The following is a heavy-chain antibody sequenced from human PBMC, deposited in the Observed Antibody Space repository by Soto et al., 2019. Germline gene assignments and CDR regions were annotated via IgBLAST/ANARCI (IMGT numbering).Heavy chain of an antibody. CDR2: INGDGSST. D-gene: IGHD3-3*01. CDR3: TRDAYYDFWSGYSGYYYYMDV. J-gene: IGHJ6*03. CDR1: GFTFSSYW. Sequence: PGGSLRLSCAASGFTFSSYWMHWVRQAPGKGLVWVSRINGDGSSTSYADSVKGRFMISRDNAKNTLYLQMNSLRAEDTAVYYCTRDAYYDFWSGYSGYYYYMDVWGKGTTVTVSS. V-gene: IGHV3-74*01.